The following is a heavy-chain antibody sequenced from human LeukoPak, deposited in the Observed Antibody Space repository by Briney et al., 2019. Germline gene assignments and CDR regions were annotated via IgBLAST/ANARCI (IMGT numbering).Heavy chain of an antibody. J-gene: IGHJ4*02. V-gene: IGHV3-30*04. CDR1: GFTFSSYA. CDR2: ISYDGSNK. D-gene: IGHD3-10*01. Sequence: GGSLRLSCAASGFTFSSYAMHWVRQAPGKGLEWVAVISYDGSNKYYADSVKGRFTISRDNSKNTLYLQMNSLRAEDTAVYYCARLPELPGFGDYWGPGTLVTVSS. CDR3: ARLPELPGFGDY.